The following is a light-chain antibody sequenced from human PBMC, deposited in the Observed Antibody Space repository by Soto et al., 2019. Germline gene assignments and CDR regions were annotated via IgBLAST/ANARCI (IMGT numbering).Light chain of an antibody. CDR3: QQSYSTPV. Sequence: DIQMTQSPSSLSASVGDRVTINCRASQSISSYLNWYQQKPGKAPKLLIYAASSLQSGVPSRFSGSGSGTDFTLTISSLQPEDFATYYCQQSYSTPVFGQGTKLEIK. J-gene: IGKJ2*01. CDR1: QSISSY. V-gene: IGKV1-39*01. CDR2: AAS.